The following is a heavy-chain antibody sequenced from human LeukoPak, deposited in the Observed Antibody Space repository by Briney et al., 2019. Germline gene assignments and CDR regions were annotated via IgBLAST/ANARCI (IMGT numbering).Heavy chain of an antibody. CDR2: VNGDGSST. CDR3: ARDGIAAVDFDY. J-gene: IGHJ4*02. V-gene: IGHV3-74*01. CDR1: GFTFSTYW. D-gene: IGHD6-13*01. Sequence: GGSLRLSCAASGFTFSTYWMHWVRQAPGKGLVWVSRVNGDGSSTNYADSVKGRFTISRDDAKNTLYLQMNSLRAEDTAVYYCARDGIAAVDFDYWGQGILVTVSS.